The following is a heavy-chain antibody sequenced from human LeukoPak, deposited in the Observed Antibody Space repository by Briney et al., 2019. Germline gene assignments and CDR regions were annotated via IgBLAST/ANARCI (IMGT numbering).Heavy chain of an antibody. CDR3: ARVIGWSLFDC. CDR1: GFTFSSYG. Sequence: AGGSLRLSCAASGFTFSSYGMHWVRQAPGKGLEWVAVIWYDGSKEYLADSVKGRFTISRDNSKNTAYLQMNSLKTEDTAVYYCARVIGWSLFDCWGQGTLVTVSS. D-gene: IGHD2-15*01. CDR2: IWYDGSKE. J-gene: IGHJ4*02. V-gene: IGHV3-33*01.